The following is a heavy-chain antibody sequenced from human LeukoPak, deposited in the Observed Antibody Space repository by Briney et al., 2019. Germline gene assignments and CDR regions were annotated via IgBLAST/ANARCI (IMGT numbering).Heavy chain of an antibody. J-gene: IGHJ4*02. V-gene: IGHV1-46*01. CDR2: INPSGGST. D-gene: IGHD3-22*01. Sequence: ASVKVSCKASGYTFPSYYIHWVRQAPGQGLEWMGIINPSGGSTSYARKFQDRVTMTRDTSTSTVNMELSSLRCEDTAVYYCARGHHYDKPPSGYWGQGTLVTVSS. CDR3: ARGHHYDKPPSGY. CDR1: GYTFPSYY.